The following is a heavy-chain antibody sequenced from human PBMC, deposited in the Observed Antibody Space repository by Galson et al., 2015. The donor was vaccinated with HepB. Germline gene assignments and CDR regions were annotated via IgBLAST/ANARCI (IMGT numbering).Heavy chain of an antibody. D-gene: IGHD6-19*01. V-gene: IGHV3-64*01. CDR2: ISQIGDYT. CDR3: AKEFGSGWSYYHGMDV. J-gene: IGHJ6*02. Sequence: SLRLSCAASGFSFSTYAMHWVRQAPGKGLEYVSSISQIGDYTYYGNSVRGRFTISRVNSRNTLYLEMNSLRAEDTAVYYCAKEFGSGWSYYHGMDVWGQGTTVTVSS. CDR1: GFSFSTYA.